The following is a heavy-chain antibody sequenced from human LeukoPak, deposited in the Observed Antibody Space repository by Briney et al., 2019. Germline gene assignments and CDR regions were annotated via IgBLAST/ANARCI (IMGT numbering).Heavy chain of an antibody. V-gene: IGHV4-59*01. CDR3: AKGYSYGFYHYYYMDV. CDR2: IYYSGST. J-gene: IGHJ6*03. CDR1: GGSISSYY. D-gene: IGHD5-18*01. Sequence: SETLSLTCTVSGGSISSYYWSWIRQPPGKGLEWIGYIYYSGSTNYNPSLKSRVTISVDTSKNQFSLKLSSVTAADTAVYYCAKGYSYGFYHYYYMDVWGKGTTVTVSS.